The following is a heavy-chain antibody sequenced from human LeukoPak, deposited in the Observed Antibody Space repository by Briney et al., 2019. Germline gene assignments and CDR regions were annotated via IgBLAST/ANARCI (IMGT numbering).Heavy chain of an antibody. CDR2: IYYSGST. Sequence: SETLSLTCTVSGGSISSSSYYWGWIRQPPGKGLEWIGSIYYSGSTYYNPSLKSRVTISVDTSKNQFSLKLSSVTAADTAVYYCASGPSLEWLFSYWGQGTLVTVSS. CDR1: GGSISSSSYY. CDR3: ASGPSLEWLFSY. V-gene: IGHV4-39*07. J-gene: IGHJ4*02. D-gene: IGHD3-3*01.